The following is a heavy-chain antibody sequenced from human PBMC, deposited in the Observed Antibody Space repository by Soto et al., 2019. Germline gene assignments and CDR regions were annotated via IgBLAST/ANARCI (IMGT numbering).Heavy chain of an antibody. Sequence: QVQLVESGGGVVQPGRSLRLSCAASGFTFSSYGMHWVRQAPGKGLEWVAVISYDGSNKYYADSVKGRFTISRDNSKNTLYLQMNSLRAEDTAVYYCAKHPSSGSPNWGQGTLVTVSS. V-gene: IGHV3-30*18. J-gene: IGHJ4*02. CDR1: GFTFSSYG. D-gene: IGHD3-10*01. CDR3: AKHPSSGSPN. CDR2: ISYDGSNK.